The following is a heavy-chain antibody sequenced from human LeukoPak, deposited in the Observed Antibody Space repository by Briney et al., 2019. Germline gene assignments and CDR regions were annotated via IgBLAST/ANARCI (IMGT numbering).Heavy chain of an antibody. CDR3: ARDRFGDYEGCFDP. CDR1: GDSISNYY. CDR2: IYNSGRT. Sequence: SGTLSLTCTVSGDSISNYYWSWIRQPPGKGLEWIGYIYNSGRTKYNPSLKSRVTISVDVSKSQLSLSLTSVTAADTAIYYCARDRFGDYEGCFDPWGQGILVTVSS. J-gene: IGHJ5*02. V-gene: IGHV4-59*01. D-gene: IGHD4-17*01.